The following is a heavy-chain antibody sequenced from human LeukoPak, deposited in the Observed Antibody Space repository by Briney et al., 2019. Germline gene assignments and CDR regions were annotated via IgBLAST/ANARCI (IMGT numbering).Heavy chain of an antibody. CDR3: ARGHYYGSGSYLYYFDY. V-gene: IGHV1-69*06. CDR2: IIPIFGTA. Sequence: SVKVSCKASGGTFNSYAISWVRQAPGQGLEWMGGIIPIFGTANYAQKFQGRVTITADKSTSTAYMELSSLRSEDTAVYYCARGHYYGSGSYLYYFDYWGQGTLVTVSS. CDR1: GGTFNSYA. J-gene: IGHJ4*02. D-gene: IGHD3-10*01.